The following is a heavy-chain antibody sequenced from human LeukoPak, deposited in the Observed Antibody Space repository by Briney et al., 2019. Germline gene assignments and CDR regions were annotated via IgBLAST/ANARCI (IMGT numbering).Heavy chain of an antibody. J-gene: IGHJ6*03. CDR3: ARDGAAYDFWSGYSAYYMDV. CDR2: ISSSSSYI. CDR1: GFTFSSYS. D-gene: IGHD3-3*01. V-gene: IGHV3-21*01. Sequence: GGSLRLPCAASGFTFSSYSMNWVRQAPGKGLEWVSSISSSSSYIYYADSVKGRFTISRDNAKNSLYLQMNSLRAEDTAVYYCARDGAAYDFWSGYSAYYMDVWGKGTTVTVSS.